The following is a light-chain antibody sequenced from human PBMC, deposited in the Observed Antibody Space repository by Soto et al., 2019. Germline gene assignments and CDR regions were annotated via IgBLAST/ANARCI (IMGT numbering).Light chain of an antibody. CDR3: QQYNNWPPAYT. Sequence: EIVMTQFPATLSVSPGERATLSCRASQSVSSNLAWYQQKPGQAPRLLIYGASTRANGIPARFSGSGSVTELTLIISSMQSEDFSVYWCQQYNNWPPAYTFGQGTKLEIK. V-gene: IGKV3-15*01. CDR1: QSVSSN. J-gene: IGKJ2*01. CDR2: GAS.